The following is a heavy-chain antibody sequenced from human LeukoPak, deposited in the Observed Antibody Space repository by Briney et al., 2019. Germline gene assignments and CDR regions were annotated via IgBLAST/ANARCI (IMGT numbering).Heavy chain of an antibody. CDR2: INHSGST. V-gene: IGHV4-34*01. CDR3: ARVRGDYYGSGIGNWFDP. Sequence: PSETLSLTCAVYGGSFSGYYWSWIRQPPGKGLEWIGEINHSGSTNYNPSLKSRVTISVDTSKNQISLKLSSVTAADTAVYYCARVRGDYYGSGIGNWFDPWGQGTLVTVSS. CDR1: GGSFSGYY. D-gene: IGHD3-10*01. J-gene: IGHJ5*02.